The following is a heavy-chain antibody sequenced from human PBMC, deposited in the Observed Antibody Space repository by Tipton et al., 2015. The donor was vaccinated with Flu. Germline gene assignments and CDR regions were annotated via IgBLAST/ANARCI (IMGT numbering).Heavy chain of an antibody. J-gene: IGHJ4*02. CDR1: GGSVRSDSYY. V-gene: IGHV4-61*02. CDR3: ARDKDESSLFDH. D-gene: IGHD1-26*01. Sequence: TLSLTCTVSGGSVRSDSYYWSWIRQPAGKALEWIGRIYSTGMTKYNPSLKSQVSISLDTSKNQFSLRLNSVTAADTAKYFCARDKDESSLFDHWSQGTLVTVSS. CDR2: IYSTGMT.